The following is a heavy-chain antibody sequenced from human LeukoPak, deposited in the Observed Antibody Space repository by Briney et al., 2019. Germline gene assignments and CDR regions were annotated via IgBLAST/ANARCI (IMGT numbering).Heavy chain of an antibody. J-gene: IGHJ4*02. CDR1: GFTFSSYA. Sequence: GGSLRLSCAVSGFTFSSYAISWVRQAPGKGLEWVSAISNNGRTYYAESAKGRFTISRDNSKNTVHLQMNSLRAEDTAVYYCTKESPYAVRGTGRLYYFDYWGQGALVIVSS. D-gene: IGHD6-19*01. V-gene: IGHV3-23*01. CDR3: TKESPYAVRGTGRLYYFDY. CDR2: ISNNGRT.